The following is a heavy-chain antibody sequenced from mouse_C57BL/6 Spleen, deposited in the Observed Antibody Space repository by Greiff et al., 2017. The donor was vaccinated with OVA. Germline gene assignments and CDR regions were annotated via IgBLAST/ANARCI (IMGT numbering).Heavy chain of an antibody. CDR2: ISSGGDYI. D-gene: IGHD2-1*01. Sequence: EVKVVESGEGLVKPGGSLKLSCAASGFTFSSYAMSWVRQTPEKRLEWVAYISSGGDYIYYADTVKGRFTISRDNARNTLYMQMSSLKSEDTAMYYYTRDWEGYYGHAMDYWGQGTSVTVSS. J-gene: IGHJ4*01. V-gene: IGHV5-9-1*02. CDR1: GFTFSSYA. CDR3: TRDWEGYYGHAMDY.